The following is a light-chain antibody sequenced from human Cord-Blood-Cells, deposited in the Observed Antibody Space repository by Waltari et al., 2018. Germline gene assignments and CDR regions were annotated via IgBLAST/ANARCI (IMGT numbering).Light chain of an antibody. CDR3: QQLNSYPRT. Sequence: DIQLTQSPSFLSASVGDRVTLTCRASQGISSYLAWYQQKPGKPPKLLIYAASTLQSGVPSRFSGSGSGTEFTLTISSLQPEDFATYYCQQLNSYPRTFGQGTKVEIK. CDR2: AAS. V-gene: IGKV1-9*01. J-gene: IGKJ1*01. CDR1: QGISSY.